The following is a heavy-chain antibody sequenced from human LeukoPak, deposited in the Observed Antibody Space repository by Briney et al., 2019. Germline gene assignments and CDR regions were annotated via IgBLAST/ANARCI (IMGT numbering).Heavy chain of an antibody. J-gene: IGHJ4*02. CDR2: ISGSGGST. CDR1: GFTFSSYA. Sequence: PGGSLRLSCAASGFTFSSYAMSWVRQAPGKGLEWVSAISGSGGSTYYADSVKGRFTISRDNSKNTLYLQMNSLRAEDTAVYYCAKAAYCSGGSCYSHDYWGQGTLVTVSS. CDR3: AKAAYCSGGSCYSHDY. V-gene: IGHV3-23*01. D-gene: IGHD2-15*01.